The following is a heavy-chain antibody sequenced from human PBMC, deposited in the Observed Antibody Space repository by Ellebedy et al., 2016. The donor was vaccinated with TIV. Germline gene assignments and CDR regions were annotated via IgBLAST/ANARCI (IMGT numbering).Heavy chain of an antibody. CDR3: ARDENYGAEVIDY. CDR2: ISSSGSPI. V-gene: IGHV3-48*02. D-gene: IGHD4-17*01. Sequence: GESLKISCAVSGFTFSSYSMNWVRQAPGKGLEWVSSISSSGSPIHYADSVKGRFSISRDNVKNSLYLQMNSLRDEDTAVYYCARDENYGAEVIDYWGQGTLVTVSS. J-gene: IGHJ4*02. CDR1: GFTFSSYS.